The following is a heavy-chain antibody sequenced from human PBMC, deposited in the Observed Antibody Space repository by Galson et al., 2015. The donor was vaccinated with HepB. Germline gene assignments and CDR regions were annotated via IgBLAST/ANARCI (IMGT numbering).Heavy chain of an antibody. J-gene: IGHJ4*02. D-gene: IGHD5-18*01. CDR3: ARGRADTTLVTRPRDKYHFDY. CDR2: INRSRRT. CDR1: GGSFSDSY. V-gene: IGHV4-34*01. Sequence: ETLSLTCALYGGSFSDSYWSWIRQPPGKGLEWIGEINRSRRTNYNPSLKSRVTISVDTSKNQFSLNLTSVTAADAAVYYCARGRADTTLVTRPRDKYHFDYWGQRSLVTVSS.